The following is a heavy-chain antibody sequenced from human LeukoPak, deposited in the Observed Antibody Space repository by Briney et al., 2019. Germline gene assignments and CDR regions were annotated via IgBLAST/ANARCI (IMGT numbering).Heavy chain of an antibody. Sequence: GGSLRLSCAASGSTVSTNYMSWVRQAPGKGLEWVSIIYTGGTTYYPDSVTGRFTISRDTSQNTVYLQMDSLRAEDTAVYYCARRLSAVAVYYYYGMDVWGQGTTVTVSS. CDR2: IYTGGTT. D-gene: IGHD6-19*01. J-gene: IGHJ6*02. CDR3: ARRLSAVAVYYYYGMDV. V-gene: IGHV3-53*01. CDR1: GSTVSTNY.